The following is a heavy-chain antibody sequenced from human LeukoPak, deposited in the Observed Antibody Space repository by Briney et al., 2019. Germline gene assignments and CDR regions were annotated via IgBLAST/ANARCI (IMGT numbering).Heavy chain of an antibody. V-gene: IGHV1-18*01. CDR3: ARSHSSSSFHWFDP. CDR1: GYTFTSYG. J-gene: IGHJ5*02. CDR2: ISAYNGNT. D-gene: IGHD6-13*01. Sequence: ASVKVSCKASGYTFTSYGIIWVRQAPGQGLEWMGWISAYNGNTNYAQKLQGRVTMTTDTSTSTAYMELRSLRSDDTAVYYCARSHSSSSFHWFDPWGQGTLVTVSS.